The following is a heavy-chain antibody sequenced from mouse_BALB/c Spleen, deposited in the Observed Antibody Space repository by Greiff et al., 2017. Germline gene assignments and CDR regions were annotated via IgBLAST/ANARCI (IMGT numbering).Heavy chain of an antibody. V-gene: IGHV5-6-5*01. CDR2: ISSGGST. CDR1: GFTFSSYA. Sequence: EVQRVESGGGLVKPGGSLKLSCAASGFTFSSYAMSWVRQTPEKRLEWVASISSGGSTYYPDRVKGRFTISRDNARNILSRQMSSLRSEDTAMYYCARIDYGSSYWYFDVWGAGTTVTVSS. D-gene: IGHD1-1*01. J-gene: IGHJ1*01. CDR3: ARIDYGSSYWYFDV.